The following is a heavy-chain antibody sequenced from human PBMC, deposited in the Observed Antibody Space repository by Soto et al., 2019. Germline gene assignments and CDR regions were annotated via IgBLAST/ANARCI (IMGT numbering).Heavy chain of an antibody. CDR2: IDPYNGIT. J-gene: IGHJ6*02. V-gene: IGHV1-18*01. CDR1: GYSFTNFH. CDR3: AREQWLARDYYYYYGMDV. Sequence: ASVKVSCKASGYSFTNFHIHWVRQAPGQGLEWMGMIDPYNGITNYAQKLQGRITMTTDASTSTAYMELRSLRSDDTAVYYCAREQWLARDYYYYYGMDVWGQGTTVTVSS. D-gene: IGHD6-19*01.